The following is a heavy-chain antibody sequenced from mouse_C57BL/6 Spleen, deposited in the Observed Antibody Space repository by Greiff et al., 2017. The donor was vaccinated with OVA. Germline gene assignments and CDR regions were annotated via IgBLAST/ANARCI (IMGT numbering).Heavy chain of an antibody. CDR3: ARTYGSSYGYFDV. CDR2: IHPNSGST. CDR1: GYTFTSYW. V-gene: IGHV1-64*01. D-gene: IGHD1-1*01. Sequence: VQLQQPGAELVKPGASVKLSCKASGYTFTSYWMHWVKQRPGQGLEWIGMIHPNSGSTNYHEKFKSKATLTVDKSSSTAYMQLSSLTSEDSAVYYCARTYGSSYGYFDVWGTGTTVTVSS. J-gene: IGHJ1*03.